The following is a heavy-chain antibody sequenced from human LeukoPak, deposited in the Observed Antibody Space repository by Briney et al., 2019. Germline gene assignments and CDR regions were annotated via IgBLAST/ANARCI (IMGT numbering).Heavy chain of an antibody. D-gene: IGHD6-19*01. V-gene: IGHV3-49*04. Sequence: PGGSLRLSCTASGFTFGDYAMSWVRQAPGKGLEWVGFIRSKAYGGTTEYAASVKGRFTISRDDSKSIAYLQMNSLKTEDTAVYYCTQRVGWYKTFDYWGQGTLVTVSS. J-gene: IGHJ4*02. CDR2: IRSKAYGGTT. CDR1: GFTFGDYA. CDR3: TQRVGWYKTFDY.